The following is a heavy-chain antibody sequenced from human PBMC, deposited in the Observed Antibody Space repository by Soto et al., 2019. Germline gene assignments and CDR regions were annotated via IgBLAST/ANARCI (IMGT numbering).Heavy chain of an antibody. CDR2: IYYSGST. J-gene: IGHJ4*02. CDR1: GGSISSYY. V-gene: IGHV4-59*01. CDR3: AREESYGHPFDY. D-gene: IGHD5-18*01. Sequence: LSLTCTVSGGSISSYYWSWIRQPPGKGLEWIGYIYYSGSTNYNPSLKSRVTISVDTSKNQFSLKLSSVTAADTAVYYCAREESYGHPFDYWGQGTLVTVSS.